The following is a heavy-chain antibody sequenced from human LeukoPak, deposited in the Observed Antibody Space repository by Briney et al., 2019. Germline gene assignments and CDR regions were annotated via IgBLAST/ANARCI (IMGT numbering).Heavy chain of an antibody. CDR3: ARVTMIVVVIDY. D-gene: IGHD3-22*01. J-gene: IGHJ4*02. V-gene: IGHV4-31*03. Sequence: PSETLSLTCTVSGGSISSGGYYWSWIRQHSGRGLEWFGYIYDSGSTYYNPSLKSRVTISVDTSKNPFSLKLSSVTAADTAVYYCARVTMIVVVIDYWGQGTLVTVSS. CDR1: GGSISSGGYY. CDR2: IYDSGST.